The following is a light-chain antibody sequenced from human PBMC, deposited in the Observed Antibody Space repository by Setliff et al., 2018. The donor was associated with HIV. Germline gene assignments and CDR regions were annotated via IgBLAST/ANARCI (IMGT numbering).Light chain of an antibody. CDR1: SSDVGGYNY. CDR2: DVS. CDR3: TSYTSSFTYV. V-gene: IGLV2-14*01. J-gene: IGLJ1*01. Sequence: QSVLTQPASVSGSPAQSITISCTGTSSDVGGYNYVSWYQQHPGKAPKLMIFDVSRRPSGVSNRFSGSKSGNTASLTISGLQAEDEADYYCTSYTSSFTYVFGSGTKVTVL.